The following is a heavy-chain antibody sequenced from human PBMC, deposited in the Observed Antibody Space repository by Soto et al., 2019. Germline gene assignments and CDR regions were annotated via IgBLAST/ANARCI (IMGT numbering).Heavy chain of an antibody. CDR1: GFTFSGSA. Sequence: GGSLRLSCAASGFTFSGSAMHWVRQASGKGLEWVGRIRSKANSYATAYAASVKGRFTISRDDSKNTAYLQMNSLKTEDTAVYYCTRHGPLVGATTDYWGQGTLVTVSS. J-gene: IGHJ4*02. CDR3: TRHGPLVGATTDY. CDR2: IRSKANSYAT. V-gene: IGHV3-73*01. D-gene: IGHD1-26*01.